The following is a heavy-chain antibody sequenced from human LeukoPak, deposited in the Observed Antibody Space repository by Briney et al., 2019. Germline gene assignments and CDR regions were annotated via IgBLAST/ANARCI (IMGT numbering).Heavy chain of an antibody. Sequence: SETLSLTCTVSGGSISGDLYYWSWIRQPAGKGLEWIGRIYSSGTTNYNPSLKSRVTISVERSKNQVSLMLNSVTAADTAVYYCAGGAYGSGSYAKWFDPWGQGTLVIVSS. CDR3: AGGAYGSGSYAKWFDP. J-gene: IGHJ5*02. CDR1: GGSISGDLYY. CDR2: IYSSGTT. V-gene: IGHV4-61*02. D-gene: IGHD3-10*01.